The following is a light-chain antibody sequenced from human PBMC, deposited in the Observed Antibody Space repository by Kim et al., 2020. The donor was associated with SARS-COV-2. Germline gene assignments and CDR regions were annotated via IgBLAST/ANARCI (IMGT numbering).Light chain of an antibody. CDR2: VGTGGIVG. CDR1: RGDSNYK. J-gene: IGLJ3*02. V-gene: IGLV9-49*01. CDR3: GADHGSGSNFVWV. Sequence: CPLSRGDSNYKVAWYQQRPGKGRRFVMRVGTGGIVGSKGDGIPDRFSVLGSGLNRYLTIKNIQEEDESDYHCGADHGSGSNFVWVFGGGTKLTVL.